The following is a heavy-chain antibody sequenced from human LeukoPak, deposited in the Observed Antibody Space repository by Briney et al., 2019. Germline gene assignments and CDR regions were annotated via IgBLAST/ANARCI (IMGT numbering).Heavy chain of an antibody. CDR1: GFTFSSYA. CDR3: AKDPTVATTEDY. V-gene: IGHV3-23*01. J-gene: IGHJ4*02. D-gene: IGHD5-24*01. Sequence: GGSLRLSCAASGFTFSSYAMSWVRQAPGRGLEWVSAISGSGGSTYYADSVKGRFTISRDNSKNTLYLQMNSLRAEDTAVYYCAKDPTVATTEDYWGQGTLVTVSS. CDR2: ISGSGGST.